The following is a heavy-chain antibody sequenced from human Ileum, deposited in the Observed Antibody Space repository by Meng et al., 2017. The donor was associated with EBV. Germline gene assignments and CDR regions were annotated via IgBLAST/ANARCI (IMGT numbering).Heavy chain of an antibody. D-gene: IGHD1-26*01. Sequence: QVALQGAGPGLVKPADTLSLTCAVSGYSISTTNWWGWIRQPPGKGLEWIGHIYYSGTTYNHPSLKSRVTMSIDPSKNQFSLKLSSVTAVDTAVYYCARNSESGSYIDYWGLGTLVTVSS. CDR2: IYYSGTT. CDR1: GYSISTTNW. CDR3: ARNSESGSYIDY. V-gene: IGHV4-28*01. J-gene: IGHJ4*02.